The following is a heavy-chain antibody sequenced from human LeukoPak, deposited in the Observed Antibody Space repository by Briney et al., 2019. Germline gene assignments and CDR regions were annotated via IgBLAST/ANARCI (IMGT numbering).Heavy chain of an antibody. D-gene: IGHD5-18*01. V-gene: IGHV3-9*01. Sequence: GGSLRLSCAASGFTFDDYAMHWVRQAPGKGLEWVSGISWSSGSIGYADSVKGRFTISRDNAKNSLYLQMNSLRAEDTALYYCARGGQLWLPMFDYWGQGTLVTVSS. J-gene: IGHJ4*02. CDR3: ARGGQLWLPMFDY. CDR2: ISWSSGSI. CDR1: GFTFDDYA.